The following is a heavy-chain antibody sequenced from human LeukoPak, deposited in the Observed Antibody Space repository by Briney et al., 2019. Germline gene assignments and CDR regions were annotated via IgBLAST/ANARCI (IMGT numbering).Heavy chain of an antibody. CDR2: ISYHGSNA. CDR1: GFTFSTYP. V-gene: IGHV3-30*04. CDR3: ARVHDNSDYYHYYAP. J-gene: IGHJ5*02. D-gene: IGHD3-22*01. Sequence: GGSLRLSCEASGFTFSTYPMHWVRQAPEKGLEWVAMISYHGSNAYYADSVKDRLTISRDNSKNTLYLEMNNRRAEDTAMYYCARVHDNSDYYHYYAPWGQGTLVTVSS.